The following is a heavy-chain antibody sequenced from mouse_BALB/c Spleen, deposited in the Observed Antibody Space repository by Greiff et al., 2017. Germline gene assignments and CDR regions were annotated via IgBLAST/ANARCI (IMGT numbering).Heavy chain of an antibody. CDR1: GYSFTSYY. D-gene: IGHD2-1*01. Sequence: EVKLMESGPELMKPGASVKISCKASGYSFTSYYMHWVKQSHGKSLEWIGYIDPFNGGTSYNQKFKGKATLTVDKSSSTAYMHLSSLTSEDSAVYYCARGGNYEQYWGQGTTLTVSS. CDR2: IDPFNGGT. V-gene: IGHV1S135*01. CDR3: ARGGNYEQY. J-gene: IGHJ2*01.